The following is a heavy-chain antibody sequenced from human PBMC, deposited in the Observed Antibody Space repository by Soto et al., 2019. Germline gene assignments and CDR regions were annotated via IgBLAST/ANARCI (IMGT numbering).Heavy chain of an antibody. J-gene: IGHJ6*02. CDR1: GATFSSYA. Sequence: SVKVSCKASGATFSSYAISWVRQAPGQGLEWMGGIIPIFGTANYAQKFQGRVTITADESTSTAYMELSSLRSEDTAVYYCARDHPITGFRVHRVYYYYGMDVWGQGTTVTVSS. CDR3: ARDHPITGFRVHRVYYYYGMDV. CDR2: IIPIFGTA. D-gene: IGHD1-1*01. V-gene: IGHV1-69*13.